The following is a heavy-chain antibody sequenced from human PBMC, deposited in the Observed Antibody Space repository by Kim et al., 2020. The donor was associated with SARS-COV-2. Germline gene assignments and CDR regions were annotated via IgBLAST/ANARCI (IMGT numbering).Heavy chain of an antibody. D-gene: IGHD3-22*01. V-gene: IGHV3-30*01. CDR3: ARAPSPYYYDSSGYWWFDY. J-gene: IGHJ4*02. Sequence: KRRFTISRDNSKNTLYLQMNSLRAEDTAVYYCARAPSPYYYDSSGYWWFDYWGQGTLVTVSS.